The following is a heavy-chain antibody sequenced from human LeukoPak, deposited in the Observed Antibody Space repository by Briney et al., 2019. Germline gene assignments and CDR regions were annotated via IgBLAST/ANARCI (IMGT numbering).Heavy chain of an antibody. CDR2: IYSGGST. V-gene: IGHV3-53*01. J-gene: IGHJ4*02. Sequence: GGSLSLFCAVSRFTVSSNYMSWVRQAPGKGVEGVSDIYSGGSTYYADSVKGRFTISRDNSKNTLYLQMNSLRAEDTAVYYCARARGGSYQVHFDYWGQGTLVTVSS. CDR3: ARARGGSYQVHFDY. CDR1: RFTVSSNY. D-gene: IGHD2-15*01.